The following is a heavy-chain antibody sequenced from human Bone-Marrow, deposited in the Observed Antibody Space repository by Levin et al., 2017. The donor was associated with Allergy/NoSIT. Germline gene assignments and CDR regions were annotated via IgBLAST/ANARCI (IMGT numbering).Heavy chain of an antibody. CDR3: ARAPTDSPDVWSGELFQSYFYSSGMDV. V-gene: IGHV1-8*01. J-gene: IGHJ6*02. Sequence: ASVKVSCKASGYTFTNYDINWVRQAAGQGLEWMGWMNPTSGSTGYVQNFLGRVTMTRNTSTSTAYMDLSSLRVEDTAVYYCARAPTDSPDVWSGELFQSYFYSSGMDVWGQGTTVTVSS. CDR2: MNPTSGST. CDR1: GYTFTNYD. D-gene: IGHD3-10*01.